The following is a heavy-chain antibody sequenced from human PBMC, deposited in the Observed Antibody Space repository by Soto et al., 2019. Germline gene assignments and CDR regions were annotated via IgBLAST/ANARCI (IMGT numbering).Heavy chain of an antibody. Sequence: SLTCSVSGDSISSADYFWTWIRQSPGKGLEWMGYIFHSGTTYYNPSLKGRLLISIENSKNQFSLRLTSVTAADTAVYYCARDRPDGSYNPFDYWGQGTLVTVSS. V-gene: IGHV4-30-4*01. D-gene: IGHD1-26*01. J-gene: IGHJ4*02. CDR2: IFHSGTT. CDR3: ARDRPDGSYNPFDY. CDR1: GDSISSADYF.